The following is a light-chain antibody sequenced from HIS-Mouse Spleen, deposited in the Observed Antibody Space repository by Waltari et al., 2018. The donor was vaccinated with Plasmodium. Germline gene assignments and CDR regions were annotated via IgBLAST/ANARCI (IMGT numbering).Light chain of an antibody. V-gene: IGLV2-23*03. CDR3: CSYAGSSTFVV. Sequence: QSALTQPASVSGSPGQSITLPCTGTSSAVGSYNLVSWYQQHPGKAPKLMIYEGSKRPSGVSNRFSGSKSGNTASLTISGLQAEDEADYYCCSYAGSSTFVVFGGGTKLTVL. CDR2: EGS. CDR1: SSAVGSYNL. J-gene: IGLJ2*01.